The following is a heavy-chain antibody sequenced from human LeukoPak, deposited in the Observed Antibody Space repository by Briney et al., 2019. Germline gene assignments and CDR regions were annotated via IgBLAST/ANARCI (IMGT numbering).Heavy chain of an antibody. CDR1: GGSISSGGYS. CDR2: IYHSGST. J-gene: IGHJ4*02. CDR3: ASFNSWVGSGYPSDY. V-gene: IGHV4-30-2*01. Sequence: SETLSLTCAVSGGSISSGGYSWSWIRQPPGKGLEWIGYIYHSGSTYYNPSLKSRVTISVDKSKNQFSLKLSSVTAADTAVYYCASFNSWVGSGYPSDYWGQGTLVTVSS. D-gene: IGHD3-22*01.